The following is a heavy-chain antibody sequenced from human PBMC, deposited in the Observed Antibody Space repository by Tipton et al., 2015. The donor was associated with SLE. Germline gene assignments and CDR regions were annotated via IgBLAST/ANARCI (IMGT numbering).Heavy chain of an antibody. V-gene: IGHV3-7*01. CDR2: IRQDGSEI. CDR1: RYTFSNYW. Sequence: GSLRLSCAASRYTFSNYWMSWVRQAPGKGLEWVANIRQDGSEIYYGDSVKGRFTISRDNAKNSLYLQMNSLRAEDTAVYYCARERGYDTKGYGMDVWGQGTTVTVSS. D-gene: IGHD5-12*01. CDR3: ARERGYDTKGYGMDV. J-gene: IGHJ6*02.